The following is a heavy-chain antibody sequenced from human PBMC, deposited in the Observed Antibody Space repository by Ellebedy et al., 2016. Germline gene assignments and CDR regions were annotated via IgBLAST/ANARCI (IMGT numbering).Heavy chain of an antibody. CDR3: AKTMVRGTTYYYYGMDV. CDR2: ISGSGGST. J-gene: IGHJ6*02. D-gene: IGHD3-10*01. V-gene: IGHV3-23*01. Sequence: GESLKISXAASGFTFSSYAMSWVRQAPGKGLEWVSAISGSGGSTYYADSVKGRFTISRDNSKNTLYLQMNSLRAEDTAVYYCAKTMVRGTTYYYYGMDVWGQGTTVTVSS. CDR1: GFTFSSYA.